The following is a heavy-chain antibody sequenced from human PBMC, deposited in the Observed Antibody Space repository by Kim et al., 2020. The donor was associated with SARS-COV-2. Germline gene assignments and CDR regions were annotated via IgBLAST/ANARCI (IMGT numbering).Heavy chain of an antibody. CDR3: ARVGIAAAGTGWFDP. V-gene: IGHV3-30*04. Sequence: GGSLRLSCAASGFTFSTYTMHWVRQAPGKGLEWVAVISYDGSNKYYADSVKGRFTISRDNSKNTLYLQMNSLRAEDTAVYYCARVGIAAAGTGWFDPWG. CDR1: GFTFSTYT. D-gene: IGHD6-13*01. CDR2: ISYDGSNK. J-gene: IGHJ5*02.